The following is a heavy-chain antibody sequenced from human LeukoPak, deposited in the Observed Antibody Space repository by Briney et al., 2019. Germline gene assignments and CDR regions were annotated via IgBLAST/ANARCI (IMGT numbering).Heavy chain of an antibody. V-gene: IGHV1-69*06. J-gene: IGHJ6*03. CDR3: GVSSSWYYYYYMDV. CDR1: GGTFSSYA. CDR2: IIPIFGTA. D-gene: IGHD6-6*01. Sequence: SVKVSCKASGGTFSSYAISWVRQAPGQGLEWMGGIIPIFGTANYAQKFQGRVTITADKSTSTAYMELSSLRSEDTAVYYCGVSSSWYYYYYMDVWGKGTTVTVSS.